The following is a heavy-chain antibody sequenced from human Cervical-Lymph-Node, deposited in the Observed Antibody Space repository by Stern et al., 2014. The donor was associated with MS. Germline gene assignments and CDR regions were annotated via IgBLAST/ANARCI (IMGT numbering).Heavy chain of an antibody. Sequence: EVQLEESGGGLVQPGGSLKLSCAASGFTFSGATLHWVRQASGKGLEWVGRIRNKANSYATTYAESVKGRFTISRDDSKNTAYLQMNSLKTEDTAVYYCTRSLNGYTDYWGQGTLVTVSS. CDR3: TRSLNGYTDY. V-gene: IGHV3-73*01. J-gene: IGHJ4*02. CDR1: GFTFSGAT. CDR2: IRNKANSYAT. D-gene: IGHD5-18*01.